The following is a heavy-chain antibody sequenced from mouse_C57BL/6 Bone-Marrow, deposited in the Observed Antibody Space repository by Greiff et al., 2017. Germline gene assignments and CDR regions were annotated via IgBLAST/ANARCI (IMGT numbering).Heavy chain of an antibody. CDR3: TATTVVAPDY. CDR2: IRLKSDNYAT. V-gene: IGHV6-3*01. Sequence: EVKLMESGGGLVQPGGSMKLSCVASGFTFSNYWMNWVRQSPEKGLEWVAQIRLKSDNYATHYAESVKGRFTISRDDSKSSVYLQMNNLRAEDTGIYYCTATTVVAPDYWGQGTTLTVSS. CDR1: GFTFSNYW. D-gene: IGHD1-1*01. J-gene: IGHJ2*01.